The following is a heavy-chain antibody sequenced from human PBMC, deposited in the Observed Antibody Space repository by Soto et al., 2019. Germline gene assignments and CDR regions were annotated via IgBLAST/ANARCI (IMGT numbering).Heavy chain of an antibody. CDR2: IIPIFGTA. CDR3: ARGPLGMIVRDPFDP. D-gene: IGHD3-22*01. J-gene: IGHJ5*02. V-gene: IGHV1-69*01. Sequence: QVQLVQSGAEVKKPGSSVKVSCKASGGTFSSYAISWVRQAPGQGLEWMGGIIPIFGTANYAQKFQGSGTITADESTSTAYMELSSLRSEDTAVYYCARGPLGMIVRDPFDPWGQGTLVTVSS. CDR1: GGTFSSYA.